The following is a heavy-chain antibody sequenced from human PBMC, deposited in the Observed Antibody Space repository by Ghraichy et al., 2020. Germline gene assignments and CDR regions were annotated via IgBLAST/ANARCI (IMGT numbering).Heavy chain of an antibody. Sequence: LNISCAASGFTFDDYAMHWVRQAPGKGLEWVSLITWDGGSTYYADSVKGRFTISRDNSKNSLYLQMNSLRAEDTAFYYCANSDYWGQGTLVTVSS. CDR2: ITWDGGST. CDR3: ANSDY. V-gene: IGHV3-43D*03. J-gene: IGHJ4*02. CDR1: GFTFDDYA.